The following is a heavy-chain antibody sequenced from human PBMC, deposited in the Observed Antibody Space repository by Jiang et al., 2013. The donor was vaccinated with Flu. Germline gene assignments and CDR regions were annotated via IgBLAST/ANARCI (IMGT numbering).Heavy chain of an antibody. J-gene: IGHJ4*02. D-gene: IGHD3-22*01. CDR3: ATYYYDSSGYYWSPPFDY. V-gene: IGHV1-58*01. Sequence: FTFTSSAVQWVRQARGQRLEWIGWIVVGSGNTNYAQKFQERVTITRDMSTSTAYMELSSLRSEDTAVYYCATYYYDSSGYYWSPPFDYWGQGTLVTVSS. CDR1: FTFTSSA. CDR2: IVVGSGNT.